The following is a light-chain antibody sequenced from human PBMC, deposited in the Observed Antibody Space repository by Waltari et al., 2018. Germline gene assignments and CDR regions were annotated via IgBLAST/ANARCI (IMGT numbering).Light chain of an antibody. Sequence: DIQMTQSPSSRSASLGDRVTITCRASQSITSYLTWYQQKPGKAPNLLNYAASILQSGVPSRFSGSGSGTDFTLTISSLQPEDFATYYCQQSYTTPWTFGQGTKVEIK. V-gene: IGKV1-39*01. CDR2: AAS. J-gene: IGKJ1*01. CDR3: QQSYTTPWT. CDR1: QSITSY.